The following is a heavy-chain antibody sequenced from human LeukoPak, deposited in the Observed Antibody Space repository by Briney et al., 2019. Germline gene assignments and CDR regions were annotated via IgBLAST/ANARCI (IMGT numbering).Heavy chain of an antibody. Sequence: SETLSLTCTVSGGSISSYYWSWVRQPPGKGLEWIGYIYYSGSTNYNPSLKSRVTISVDTSKNQFSLKLSSVTAADTAVYYCARGTRYCSGGSCYGIYFDYWGQGALVTVSS. CDR2: IYYSGST. J-gene: IGHJ4*02. V-gene: IGHV4-59*12. D-gene: IGHD2-15*01. CDR1: GGSISSYY. CDR3: ARGTRYCSGGSCYGIYFDY.